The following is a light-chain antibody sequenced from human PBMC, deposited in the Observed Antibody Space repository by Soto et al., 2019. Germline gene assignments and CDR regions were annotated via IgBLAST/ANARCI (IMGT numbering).Light chain of an antibody. CDR2: DAS. Sequence: EIVLTQDPATLSLSQGEIATLSCRASQTVTDYLAWYQQKPGQAPRLLIYDASNRATGIPARFSGSGSGTDFTLTISSLEPEDFAVYYCQHRSNWSWTFGQGTKVDIK. J-gene: IGKJ1*01. CDR3: QHRSNWSWT. V-gene: IGKV3-11*01. CDR1: QTVTDY.